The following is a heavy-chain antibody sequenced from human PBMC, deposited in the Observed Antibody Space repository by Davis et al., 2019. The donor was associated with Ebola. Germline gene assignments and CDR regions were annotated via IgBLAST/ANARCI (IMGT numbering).Heavy chain of an antibody. CDR2: ISGSGGST. D-gene: IGHD4-17*01. CDR1: GFTFSSYA. Sequence: GESLKISCAASGFTFSSYAMSWVRQAPGKGLEWVSAISGSGGSTYYADSVKGRFTISRDNSKNTLYLQMNSLRAEDTAVYYCARGRGDYHIYWGQGTLVTVSS. V-gene: IGHV3-23*01. J-gene: IGHJ4*02. CDR3: ARGRGDYHIY.